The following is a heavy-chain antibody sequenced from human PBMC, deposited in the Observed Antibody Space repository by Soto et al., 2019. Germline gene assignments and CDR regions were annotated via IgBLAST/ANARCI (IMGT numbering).Heavy chain of an antibody. CDR2: IYYSGST. D-gene: IGHD5-18*01. CDR3: ARALDTYEGAFDI. CDR1: GGSISSGCYY. J-gene: IGHJ3*02. V-gene: IGHV4-31*03. Sequence: SETLSLTCTVSGGSISSGCYYWSWIRQHPGKGLEWIGYIYYSGSTYYNPSLKSRVTISVDTSKNQFSLKLSSVTAADTAVYYCARALDTYEGAFDICGQGTMVAV.